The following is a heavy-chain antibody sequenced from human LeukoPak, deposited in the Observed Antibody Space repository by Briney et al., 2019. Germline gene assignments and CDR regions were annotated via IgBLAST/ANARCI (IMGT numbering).Heavy chain of an antibody. CDR2: INHSGST. CDR3: ARLSSSGHFQH. CDR1: GGSFSGYY. D-gene: IGHD6-6*01. J-gene: IGHJ1*01. Sequence: SETLSLTCAVYGGSFSGYYWSWIRQPPGKGLEWIGEINHSGSTNYNPSLKSRVTISVDTSKNQFSLKLSSVTAADTAVYYCARLSSSGHFQHWGQGTLVTVSS. V-gene: IGHV4-34*01.